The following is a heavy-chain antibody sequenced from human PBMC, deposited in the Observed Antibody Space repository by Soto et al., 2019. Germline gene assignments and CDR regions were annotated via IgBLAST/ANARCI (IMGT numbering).Heavy chain of an antibody. Sequence: QEQLVQSGPEVKKPGSSVKVSCKDSGGLFSSFAISWVRQAPGQGLEWVGGIIPVFGTTNYAEKFQGRVTIKADESTNTAYMELSSLISGDTAMYYCARGGGPYVWFNEFWGQGTLVTVSS. V-gene: IGHV1-69*01. CDR1: GGLFSSFA. D-gene: IGHD3-16*01. J-gene: IGHJ4*02. CDR2: IIPVFGTT. CDR3: ARGGGPYVWFNEF.